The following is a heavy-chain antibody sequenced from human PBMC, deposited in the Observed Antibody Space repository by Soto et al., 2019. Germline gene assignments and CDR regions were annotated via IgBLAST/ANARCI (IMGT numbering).Heavy chain of an antibody. J-gene: IGHJ4*02. CDR1: GDSMSNFY. CDR3: ARGGWSNDF. Sequence: QVQLQESGPGLVKPSETLSLTCAVSGDSMSNFYWSWIRQPPGKGLAWIGYIHYSGSTNYSPSLKSRITMSVGTSKSQFALKLRSVTEADTAVYFCARGGWSNDFWGQGTLVTVSS. CDR2: IHYSGST. D-gene: IGHD6-19*01. V-gene: IGHV4-59*01.